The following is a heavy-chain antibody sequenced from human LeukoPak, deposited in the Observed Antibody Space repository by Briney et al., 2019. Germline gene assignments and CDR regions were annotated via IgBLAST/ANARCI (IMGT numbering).Heavy chain of an antibody. J-gene: IGHJ4*02. CDR3: ASSIGRSTPFDY. CDR2: IYYSGST. CDR1: GDSITSTYY. V-gene: IGHV4-59*01. D-gene: IGHD2-15*01. Sequence: SETPSLTCNVSGDSITSTYYWGWIRQPPGKGLEWIGYIYYSGSTNYNPSLKSRVTISVDTSKNQFSLKLSSVTAADTAVYYCASSIGRSTPFDYWGQGTLVTVSS.